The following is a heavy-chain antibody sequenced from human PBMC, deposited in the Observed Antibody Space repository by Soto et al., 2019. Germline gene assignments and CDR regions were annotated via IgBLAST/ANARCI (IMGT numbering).Heavy chain of an antibody. J-gene: IGHJ4*02. V-gene: IGHV3-23*01. CDR3: AKAGSH. CDR2: ISGSGGNT. CDR1: VFTFSNYA. Sequence: PWWSLRLSCSASVFTFSNYAMNWVRQAPGKGLEWVSTISGSGGNTYYADSVKGRFTISRDNSKNTLYLQMNSLRVEDTAVYYCAKAGSHWGQGTLVTVSS.